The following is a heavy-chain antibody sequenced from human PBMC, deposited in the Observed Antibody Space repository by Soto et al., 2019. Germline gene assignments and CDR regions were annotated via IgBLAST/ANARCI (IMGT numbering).Heavy chain of an antibody. Sequence: GGSLRLSCAASGFTFSDYYMSWIRQAPGKGLEWVSYISTSSSYINYADSVKGRFTISRDNAKNSLYLQMNSLRVEDTAVYYCARGGRSSGWFVGYWGQGTLVTVSS. CDR2: ISTSSSYI. CDR1: GFTFSDYY. J-gene: IGHJ4*02. V-gene: IGHV3-11*06. CDR3: ARGGRSSGWFVGY. D-gene: IGHD6-19*01.